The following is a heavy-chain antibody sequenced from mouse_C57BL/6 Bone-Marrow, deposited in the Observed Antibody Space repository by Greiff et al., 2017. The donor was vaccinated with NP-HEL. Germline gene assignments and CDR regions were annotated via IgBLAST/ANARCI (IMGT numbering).Heavy chain of an antibody. V-gene: IGHV1-15*01. CDR1: GYTFTDHE. CDR2: IYPETGGT. Sequence: VQLQQSGAELVRPGASVTLSCKASGYTFTDHEMHWVKQTPVHGLEWIGAIYPETGGTAYNQKFKGKAILTADKSSSTAYMELRSLTSEDSAVYYCTRSPWFAYWGQGTLVTVSA. CDR3: TRSPWFAY. J-gene: IGHJ3*01.